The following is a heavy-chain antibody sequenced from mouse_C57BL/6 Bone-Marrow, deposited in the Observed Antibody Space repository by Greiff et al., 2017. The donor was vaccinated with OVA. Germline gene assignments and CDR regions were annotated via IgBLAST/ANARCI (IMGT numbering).Heavy chain of an antibody. CDR1: GYTFTSYW. Sequence: QVQLQQPGAELVKPGASVKLSCKASGYTFTSYWMHWVKQRPGQGLEWIGMIHPNSGSTNYNEKFKSKATLTVDKSSSTAHMQLSSLTSEDSAVYYCARQPLYYDYDVRAMDYWGQGTSVTVSS. D-gene: IGHD2-4*01. CDR2: IHPNSGST. CDR3: ARQPLYYDYDVRAMDY. J-gene: IGHJ4*01. V-gene: IGHV1-64*01.